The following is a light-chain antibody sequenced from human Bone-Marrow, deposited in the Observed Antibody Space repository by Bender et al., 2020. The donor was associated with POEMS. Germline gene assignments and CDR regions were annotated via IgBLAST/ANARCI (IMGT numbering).Light chain of an antibody. CDR3: NSRDNSGNHVV. J-gene: IGLJ3*02. CDR1: SIRRFF. Sequence: SSELTQDPSVSVALGQTVRITCQGDSIRRFFASWYQQKPGQAPVLVMFGKDNRPSGIPDRFSGSNSGNTASLTITGAQAEDEADYYCNSRDNSGNHVVFGGGTRLTVL. CDR2: GKD. V-gene: IGLV3-19*01.